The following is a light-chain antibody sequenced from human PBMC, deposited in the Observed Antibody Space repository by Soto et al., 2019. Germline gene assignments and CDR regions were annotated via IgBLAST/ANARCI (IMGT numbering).Light chain of an antibody. CDR1: SSNIGSNT. J-gene: IGLJ2*01. CDR3: AAWDDSLNGVV. Sequence: QLVPTQPPSASGTPGQRVTISCSGSSSNIGSNTVNWYQQLPGTAPKLLIYSNNQRPSGVPDRFSGSKSGTSASLAISGLQSEDEADYYCAAWDDSLNGVVFGGGTKVTVL. CDR2: SNN. V-gene: IGLV1-44*01.